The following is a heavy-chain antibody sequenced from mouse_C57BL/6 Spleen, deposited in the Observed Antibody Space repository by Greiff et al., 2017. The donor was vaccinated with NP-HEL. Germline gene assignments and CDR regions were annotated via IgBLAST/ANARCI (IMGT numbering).Heavy chain of an antibody. CDR3: ARWYYGSSYDYYAMDY. CDR1: GYTFTDYY. Sequence: VKLMESGAELVRPGASVKLSCKASGYTFTDYYINWVKQRPGQGLEWIARIYPGSGNTYYNEKFKGKATLTAEKSSSTAYMQLSSLTSEDSAVYFCARWYYGSSYDYYAMDYWGQGTSVTVSS. V-gene: IGHV1-76*01. D-gene: IGHD1-1*01. J-gene: IGHJ4*01. CDR2: IYPGSGNT.